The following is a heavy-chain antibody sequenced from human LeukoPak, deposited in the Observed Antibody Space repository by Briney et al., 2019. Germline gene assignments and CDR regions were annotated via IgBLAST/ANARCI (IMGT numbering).Heavy chain of an antibody. D-gene: IGHD3-22*01. CDR3: ARVRADSSGHDIDY. V-gene: IGHV3-33*01. CDR2: LWYDGSNE. Sequence: PGTSLRLSCAASGFTFSAYVMHWVRQAPGKGLEWVAILWYDGSNEYYADSVKGRFTMSRDNSKNTLHLQMSSLRAEDTAVYYCARVRADSSGHDIDYWGQGTLVTVSS. CDR1: GFTFSAYV. J-gene: IGHJ4*02.